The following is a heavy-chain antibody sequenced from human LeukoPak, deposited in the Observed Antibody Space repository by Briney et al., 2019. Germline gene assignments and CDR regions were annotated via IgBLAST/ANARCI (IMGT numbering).Heavy chain of an antibody. Sequence: ASVKVSCKASGGTFSSYAISWVRQAPGQGLEWMGRIIPIFGTANYAQKFQGRVTITTDESTSTAYMELSSLRSEDTAVYYCARAADCSSTSCLNEYFQHWGQGTLVTVSS. CDR2: IIPIFGTA. D-gene: IGHD2-2*01. CDR3: ARAADCSSTSCLNEYFQH. CDR1: GGTFSSYA. V-gene: IGHV1-69*05. J-gene: IGHJ1*01.